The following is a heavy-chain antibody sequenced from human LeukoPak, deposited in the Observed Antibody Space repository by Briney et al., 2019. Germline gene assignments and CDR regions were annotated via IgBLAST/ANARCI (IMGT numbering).Heavy chain of an antibody. V-gene: IGHV4-39*01. Sequence: PSETLSLTCTVSGGSISSSSYYWGWIRQPPGKGLEWIGSIYYSGSTYYNPSLKSRVTISVDTSKNQFSLKLSSVTAADTAVYYCARRAWITYYDSSLETWGQGTLVTVSS. J-gene: IGHJ5*02. CDR1: GGSISSSSYY. D-gene: IGHD3-22*01. CDR2: IYYSGST. CDR3: ARRAWITYYDSSLET.